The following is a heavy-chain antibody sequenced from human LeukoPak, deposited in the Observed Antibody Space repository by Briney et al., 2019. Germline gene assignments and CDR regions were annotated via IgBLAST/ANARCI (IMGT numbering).Heavy chain of an antibody. CDR1: GYTFTSYG. V-gene: IGHV1-18*01. CDR2: ISAYNGNT. CDR3: ARVYYDILTGYLYYFDY. J-gene: IGHJ4*02. D-gene: IGHD3-9*01. Sequence: GASVKVSCKASGYTFTSYGISWVRQAPGQELEWMGWISAYNGNTNYAQKLQGRVTMTTDTSTSTAYMELRSLRSDDTAVYYCARVYYDILTGYLYYFDYWGQGTLVTVSS.